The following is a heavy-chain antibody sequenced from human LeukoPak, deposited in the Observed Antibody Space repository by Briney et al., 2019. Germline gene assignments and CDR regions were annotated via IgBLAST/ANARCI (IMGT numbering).Heavy chain of an antibody. J-gene: IGHJ4*02. CDR1: GFTFSGYV. CDR3: ASTYSSGCYANDY. D-gene: IGHD6-19*01. V-gene: IGHV3-23*01. Sequence: QPGGSLRLSCAASGFTFSGYVMSWVRQAPGKGLEWVSAISGSGGSTYYADSLKGRFTISRDNSKNTLYLQVNSLRAEDTAVYYCASTYSSGCYANDYWGQGTLVTVSS. CDR2: ISGSGGST.